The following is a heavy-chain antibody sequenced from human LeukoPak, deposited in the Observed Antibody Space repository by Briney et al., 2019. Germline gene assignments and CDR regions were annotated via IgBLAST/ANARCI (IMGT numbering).Heavy chain of an antibody. D-gene: IGHD2/OR15-2a*01. CDR3: ARAGYSNRWDGVDY. V-gene: IGHV5-51*01. J-gene: IGHJ4*02. CDR1: GYSFTNYW. CDR2: FFPGDSDT. Sequence: GESLKISCKGSGYSFTNYWIGWVRQMPGKGLEWMGLFFPGDSDTRYSPSFQDQITISVDTSINTAYLQWSSLKASDSAMYYCARAGYSNRWDGVDYWGQGTLVTVSS.